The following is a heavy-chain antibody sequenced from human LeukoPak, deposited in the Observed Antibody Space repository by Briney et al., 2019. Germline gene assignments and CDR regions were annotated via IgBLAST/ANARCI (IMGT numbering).Heavy chain of an antibody. CDR3: ARDYRFDSGYDLLDAFDV. D-gene: IGHD5-12*01. Sequence: SETLSLTCTVSGGSISSGVSYWSWIRQHPGKGLEWIVYIYYSGSSSYNPSLKGRVTISVDTSKNQFSLKLSSVTAADTAVYYCARDYRFDSGYDLLDAFDVWGQGTMVTVSS. V-gene: IGHV4-31*03. J-gene: IGHJ3*01. CDR1: GGSISSGVSY. CDR2: IYYSGSS.